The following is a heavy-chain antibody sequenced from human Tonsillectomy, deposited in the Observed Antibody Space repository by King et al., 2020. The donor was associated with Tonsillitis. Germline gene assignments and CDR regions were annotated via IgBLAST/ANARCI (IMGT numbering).Heavy chain of an antibody. Sequence: LQLQESGPGLVKPSETLSLTCTVSSGSISSSSYYWGWIRQPPGKGLEWIGSMDYSGSTYYSSSLKSRVTISVNTSKNQISLKLSSVTAADTDVYYCAGQCARLHCSGCSCYLVQDWFDPWGQGTLVTVSS. D-gene: IGHD2-15*01. CDR1: SGSISSSSYY. V-gene: IGHV4-39*01. J-gene: IGHJ5*02. CDR2: MDYSGST. CDR3: AGQCARLHCSGCSCYLVQDWFDP.